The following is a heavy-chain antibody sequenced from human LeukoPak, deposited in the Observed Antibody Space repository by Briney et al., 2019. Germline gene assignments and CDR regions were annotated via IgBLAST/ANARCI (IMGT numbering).Heavy chain of an antibody. CDR2: ISDSGRNT. CDR3: VSTATFDY. CDR1: GFTFSSYA. V-gene: IGHV3-23*01. Sequence: GGSLRLSCAASGFTFSSYAMTWVRQTPGKGLEWVLGISDSGRNTYYADSVKGRFIISRDNSRNTLFLVMNSLRAEDTAVYYCVSTATFDYWGQGTLVTVSS. D-gene: IGHD5-18*01. J-gene: IGHJ4*02.